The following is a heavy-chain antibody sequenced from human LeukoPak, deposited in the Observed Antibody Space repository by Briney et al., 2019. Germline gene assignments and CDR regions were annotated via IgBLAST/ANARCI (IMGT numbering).Heavy chain of an antibody. CDR1: GFTFSDYY. CDR3: ARASRKRYSGSYREFDY. D-gene: IGHD1-26*01. V-gene: IGHV3-11*01. Sequence: GGSLRLSCAASGFTFSDYYMSWIRQAPGKGLEWVSYISSSGNIIYYADSVKGRFTISRDNAKNSLYLQMNSLRAEDTVVYYCARASRKRYSGSYREFDYWGQGTLVTVSS. J-gene: IGHJ4*02. CDR2: ISSSGNII.